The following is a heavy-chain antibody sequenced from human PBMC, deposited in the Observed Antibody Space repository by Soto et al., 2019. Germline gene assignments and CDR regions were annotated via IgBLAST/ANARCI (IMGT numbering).Heavy chain of an antibody. CDR3: ARGSSYYYLNY. J-gene: IGHJ4*02. V-gene: IGHV4-31*03. Sequence: QVQLQESGPGLVKPSQTLSLTCTVSGGSISSGAYSWTWIRQHPGKGLEWIGCFYYSGSTYYNPSLKSRVTISVDTSKNQFSLKLSSVTAADTAVYYCARGSSYYYLNYWGQGTLVTVSS. D-gene: IGHD3-10*01. CDR1: GGSISSGAYS. CDR2: FYYSGST.